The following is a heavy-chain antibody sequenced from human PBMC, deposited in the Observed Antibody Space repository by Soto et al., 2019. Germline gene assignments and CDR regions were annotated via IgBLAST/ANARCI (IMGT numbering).Heavy chain of an antibody. CDR1: GYTLDNHA. CDR3: ARGTKGAGGWYFDL. J-gene: IGHJ2*01. D-gene: IGHD2-8*01. Sequence: QIQVVQSEVEVKRPGASVRISCKASGYTLDNHAITWVRQAPGQGLEWMGWIGALLYNDATNYARKFQGRLTMARDTSPNTVYMDLGRLRSDDTAVYYCARGTKGAGGWYFDLWGRGTLVVVSS. CDR2: IGALLYNDAT. V-gene: IGHV1-18*01.